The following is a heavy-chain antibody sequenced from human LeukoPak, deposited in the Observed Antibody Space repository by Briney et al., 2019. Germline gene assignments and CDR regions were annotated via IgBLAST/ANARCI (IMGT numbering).Heavy chain of an antibody. D-gene: IGHD5-12*01. CDR3: AREDIVATMTFDY. V-gene: IGHV3-48*03. CDR2: ISSSGSTI. J-gene: IGHJ4*02. CDR1: GFTFSSYE. Sequence: GGSLRLSCAASGFTFSSYEMNWVRQAPGKGLEWVSYISSSGSTIYYADSVKGRFTISRDNAKNSLYLQMNSLRAEDTAVYYCAREDIVATMTFDYWGQGTLVTVSS.